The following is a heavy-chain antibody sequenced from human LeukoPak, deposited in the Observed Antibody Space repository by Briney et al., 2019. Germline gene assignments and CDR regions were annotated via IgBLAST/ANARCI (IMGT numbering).Heavy chain of an antibody. D-gene: IGHD3-3*01. CDR3: ARAPSEIGGYYPEYFRH. CDR1: GFTLSTYW. Sequence: GGSLRLSCAASGFTLSTYWVHWVRQAPGKGLVWVSRIKSDGSTNYADSVKGRFTISRDNAKNTLSLQMNSLRPEDTGVYYCARAPSEIGGYYPEYFRHWGQGTLVTVSS. CDR2: IKSDGST. J-gene: IGHJ1*01. V-gene: IGHV3-74*01.